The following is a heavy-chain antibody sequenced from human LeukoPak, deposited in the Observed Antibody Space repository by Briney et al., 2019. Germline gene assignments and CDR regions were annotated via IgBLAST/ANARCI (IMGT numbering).Heavy chain of an antibody. V-gene: IGHV3-74*01. Sequence: AGGSLRLSCAASGLTFSSHWMHWVRQAPGKGLVWVSRITNDGSSTTYADSVKGRFTISRDNAKNMLYLQVNSLRAEDTAVYYCARDFPGIGRGTFDFWGQGTIITVSS. CDR3: ARDFPGIGRGTFDF. CDR2: ITNDGSST. D-gene: IGHD3-10*01. CDR1: GLTFSSHW. J-gene: IGHJ3*01.